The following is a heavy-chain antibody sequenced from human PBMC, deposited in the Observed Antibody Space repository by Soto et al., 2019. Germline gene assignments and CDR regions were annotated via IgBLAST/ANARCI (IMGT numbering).Heavy chain of an antibody. Sequence: SETLSLTCTVSGGSISSGGYYWSWIRQHPGKGLEWIGYIYYSGSTYYNPSLKSRVTISVDTSKNQFSLKLSSVTAADTAVYYCARGLRFLEWLSPVGVHWGQGTLVTVSS. D-gene: IGHD3-3*01. J-gene: IGHJ4*02. CDR3: ARGLRFLEWLSPVGVH. CDR1: GGSISSGGYY. V-gene: IGHV4-31*03. CDR2: IYYSGST.